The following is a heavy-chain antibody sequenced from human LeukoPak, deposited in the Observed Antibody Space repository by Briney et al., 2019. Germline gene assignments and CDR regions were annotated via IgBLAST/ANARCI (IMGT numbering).Heavy chain of an antibody. Sequence: GGSLRLSCAASGFIFNNYGMSWVRQAPGKGLEWVSSISGGGPSTAYADSVKGRFTISRDKSKNTLYLQMNSLKVEDTAVYYCARLPTFYFDSSHYHYDYWGRGTQVTVSS. CDR1: GFIFNNYG. CDR3: ARLPTFYFDSSHYHYDY. J-gene: IGHJ4*02. V-gene: IGHV3-23*01. D-gene: IGHD3-22*01. CDR2: ISGGGPST.